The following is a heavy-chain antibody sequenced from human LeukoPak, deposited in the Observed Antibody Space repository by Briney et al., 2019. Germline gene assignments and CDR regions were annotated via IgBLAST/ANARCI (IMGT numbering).Heavy chain of an antibody. Sequence: GGSLRLSCAASGFTFSNAWMSWVRQAPGKGLEWVGRIKSKTDGGTTDYAAPVKGRFTISRDDSKSTLYLQMNSLKTEDTAVYYCTADPTITIFGVVIPFDYWGQGTLVTVSS. CDR2: IKSKTDGGTT. J-gene: IGHJ4*02. CDR1: GFTFSNAW. V-gene: IGHV3-15*01. CDR3: TADPTITIFGVVIPFDY. D-gene: IGHD3-3*01.